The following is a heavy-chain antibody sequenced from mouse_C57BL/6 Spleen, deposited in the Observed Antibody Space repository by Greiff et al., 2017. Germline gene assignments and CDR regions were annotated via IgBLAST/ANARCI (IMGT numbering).Heavy chain of an antibody. V-gene: IGHV2-5*01. CDR3: AKDGTYDGTTGGFAY. J-gene: IGHJ3*01. CDR1: GFSLTSYG. CDR2: IWRGGST. D-gene: IGHD2-3*01. Sequence: QVQLKESGPGLVQPSQSLSITCTVSGFSLTSYGVHWVRQSPGKGLEWLGVIWRGGSTDYNAAFMSRLGITKDNSKRQVFFKMNSLQADDTAIYYCAKDGTYDGTTGGFAYWGQGTLVTVSA.